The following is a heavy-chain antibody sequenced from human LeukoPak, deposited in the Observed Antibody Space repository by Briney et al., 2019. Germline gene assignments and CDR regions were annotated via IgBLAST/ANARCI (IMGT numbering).Heavy chain of an antibody. V-gene: IGHV4-30-4*01. CDR3: AREVIVVVVAAPGWFDP. Sequence: SETLSLTCTVSGGSISSGDYYWSWIRQPPGKGLEWIGYIYYSGSTYYNPSLKSRVTISVDTSKNQFSLKLSSVTAADTAVYYCAREVIVVVVAAPGWFDPWGQGTLVTVSS. CDR1: GGSISSGDYY. J-gene: IGHJ5*02. CDR2: IYYSGST. D-gene: IGHD2-15*01.